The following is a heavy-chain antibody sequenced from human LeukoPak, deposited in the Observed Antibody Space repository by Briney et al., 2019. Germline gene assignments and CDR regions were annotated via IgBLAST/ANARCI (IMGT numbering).Heavy chain of an antibody. CDR1: GFTFSSYA. V-gene: IGHV3-23*01. Sequence: GGSLRLSCAASGFTFSSYAMSWVRQAPGKGLEWVSSISGSGGITYYADSVKGRFTFSRDNSKNTLYLQMNSLRAEDTAVYYCAKGVAAGGSYYYYYGMDVWGQGTTATVSS. CDR2: ISGSGGIT. CDR3: AKGVAAGGSYYYYYGMDV. D-gene: IGHD1-26*01. J-gene: IGHJ6*02.